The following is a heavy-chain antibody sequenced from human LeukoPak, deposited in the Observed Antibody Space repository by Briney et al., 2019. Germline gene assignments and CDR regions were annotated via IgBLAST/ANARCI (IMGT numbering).Heavy chain of an antibody. J-gene: IGHJ6*02. D-gene: IGHD6-13*01. V-gene: IGHV3-23*01. CDR2: ISGSGGST. CDR1: GFSFSSYA. CDR3: AKDSYSSSPYYYYGIDV. Sequence: GGSLRLSCAASGFSFSSYAMSWVRQAPGKGLEWVSAISGSGGSTYYADSVKGRFTISRDNSKNTLYLQMNSLRAEDTAVYYCAKDSYSSSPYYYYGIDVWGQGTTVTVSS.